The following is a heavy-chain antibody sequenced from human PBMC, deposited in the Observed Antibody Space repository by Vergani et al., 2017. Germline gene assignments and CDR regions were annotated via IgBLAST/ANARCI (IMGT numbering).Heavy chain of an antibody. Sequence: EVQLVESGGGLVKPGGSLRLSCAASGFTFSSYWMSWVRQAPGKGLEWVANIKQDGSEKYYVDSVKGRFTISRDNAKNSLYLQMNSLRAEDTAVYYCATAGAAYCRGASCYDFFEYWGQGTLVTVAS. CDR1: GFTFSSYW. V-gene: IGHV3-7*01. CDR3: ATAGAAYCRGASCYDFFEY. CDR2: IKQDGSEK. D-gene: IGHD2-15*01. J-gene: IGHJ4*02.